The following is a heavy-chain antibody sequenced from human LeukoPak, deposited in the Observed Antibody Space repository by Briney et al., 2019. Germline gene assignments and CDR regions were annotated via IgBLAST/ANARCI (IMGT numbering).Heavy chain of an antibody. Sequence: PSETLSLTCTVAGGSISSYYWSWIRQPPGKGLEWIGSICYSGSTFYNPSLKSRVTISVDTSKNQFSLKLSSVTAADTAVYYCATDNWGEAYGMDVWGQGTTVTVSS. CDR2: ICYSGST. J-gene: IGHJ6*02. CDR3: ATDNWGEAYGMDV. V-gene: IGHV4-59*12. D-gene: IGHD7-27*01. CDR1: GGSISSYY.